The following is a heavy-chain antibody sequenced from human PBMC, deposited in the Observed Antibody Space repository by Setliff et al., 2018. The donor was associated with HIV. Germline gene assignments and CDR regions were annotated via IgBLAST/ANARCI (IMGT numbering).Heavy chain of an antibody. CDR1: GFTFNRYW. J-gene: IGHJ4*02. V-gene: IGHV3-74*01. CDR3: VMFSSSSG. CDR2: INNDTTTT. Sequence: HPGGSLRLSCAASGFTFNRYWMHWVRQAPGQGLVWVSGINNDTTTTTYADSVKGLFSISRDNAKNTLYLQMNGLRGEDTAVYNCVMFSSSSGWGQGTQVTVSS. D-gene: IGHD6-6*01.